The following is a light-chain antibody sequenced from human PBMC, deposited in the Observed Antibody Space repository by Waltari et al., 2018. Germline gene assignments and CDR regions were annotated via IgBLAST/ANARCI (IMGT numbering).Light chain of an antibody. CDR1: SSNIGTNY. Sequence: QSVLTQPPSASGAPGQRVTISCSGSSSNIGTNYVYWYQQLPGTAPKLLIYRNTPRPSEIPDRFSGSKSGTSASLALSGLRSEDEADYYCATWDDSLSGYVFGPGTKVTVL. J-gene: IGLJ1*01. CDR2: RNT. V-gene: IGLV1-47*01. CDR3: ATWDDSLSGYV.